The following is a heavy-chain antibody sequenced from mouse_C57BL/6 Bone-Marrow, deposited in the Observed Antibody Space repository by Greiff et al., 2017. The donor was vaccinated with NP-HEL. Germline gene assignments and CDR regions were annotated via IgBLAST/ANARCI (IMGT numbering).Heavy chain of an antibody. CDR2: INYDGSST. J-gene: IGHJ4*01. CDR1: GFTFSDYY. Sequence: DVKLVESEGGLVQPGSSMKLSCTASGFTFSDYYMAWVRQVPEKGLEWVANINYDGSSTYYLDSLKSRFIISRDNAKNILYLQMSSLKSEVTATYYCAREGGLRRRTYAMDYWGQGTSVTVSS. V-gene: IGHV5-16*01. CDR3: AREGGLRRRTYAMDY. D-gene: IGHD2-4*01.